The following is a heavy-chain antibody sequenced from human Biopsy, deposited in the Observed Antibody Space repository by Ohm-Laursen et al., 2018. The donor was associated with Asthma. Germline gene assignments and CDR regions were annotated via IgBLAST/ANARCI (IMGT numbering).Heavy chain of an antibody. V-gene: IGHV3-30*04. CDR2: ISYDGSNK. J-gene: IGHJ3*02. CDR1: GFTFSSYA. Sequence: SLRLSCTASGFTFSSYAMHWVRQAPGKGLEWVAVISYDGSNKYYADSVKGRFTISRDNSKNTLYLQMNSLRAEDTAVYYCAKESGPNYAFDIWGQGTMVTVSS. D-gene: IGHD3-10*01. CDR3: AKESGPNYAFDI.